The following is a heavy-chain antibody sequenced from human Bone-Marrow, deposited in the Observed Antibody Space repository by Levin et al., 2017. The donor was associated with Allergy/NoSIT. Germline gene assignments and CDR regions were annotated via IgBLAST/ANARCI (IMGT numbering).Heavy chain of an antibody. CDR2: IYYTGST. J-gene: IGHJ4*02. CDR3: TRAFYGGNSYVVDY. Sequence: SQTLSLPCTVSGDSIRPYYWSWIRQPPGKGLEWIGYIYYTGSTNYNPSLKSRVTMSVDTSKSQFSLKLTSVTAADTAVYYCTRAFYGGNSYVVDYWGQGSLVTVSS. V-gene: IGHV4-59*08. CDR1: GDSIRPYY. D-gene: IGHD4-23*01.